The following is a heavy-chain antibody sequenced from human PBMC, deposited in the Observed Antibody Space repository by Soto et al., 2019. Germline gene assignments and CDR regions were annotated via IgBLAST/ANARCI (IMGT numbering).Heavy chain of an antibody. Sequence: SSTSFWIGRVIQKQRKGLEWMGIIYPGDSDTRYSPSFQGQVTISADKSISTAYLQWSSLKASDTAMYYCARQVSHYDFWSGPRHNWLDPWGQGTLVTVSS. J-gene: IGHJ5*02. V-gene: IGHV5-51*01. CDR2: IYPGDSDT. CDR1: SSTSFW. D-gene: IGHD3-3*01. CDR3: ARQVSHYDFWSGPRHNWLDP.